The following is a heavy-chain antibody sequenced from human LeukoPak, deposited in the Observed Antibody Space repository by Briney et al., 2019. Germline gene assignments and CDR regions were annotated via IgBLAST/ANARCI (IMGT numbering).Heavy chain of an antibody. J-gene: IGHJ4*02. CDR2: INHSGST. CDR1: GGSFRSYY. Sequence: PSETLSLTRTVSGGSFRSYYWSWIRQAPGKGLEWIGEINHSGSTNYNPSLKSRVTISVDSSKNQFSLKLRSVTAADTAVFYCARGPNAYYYDSSGYYYFFDYWGQGTLVTVSS. D-gene: IGHD3-22*01. V-gene: IGHV4-34*01. CDR3: ARGPNAYYYDSSGYYYFFDY.